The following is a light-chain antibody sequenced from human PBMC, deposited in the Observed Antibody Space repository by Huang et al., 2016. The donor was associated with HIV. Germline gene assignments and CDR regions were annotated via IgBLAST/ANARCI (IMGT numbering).Light chain of an antibody. J-gene: IGKJ2*01. CDR3: QHYRVWPPVYT. CDR1: QTVSSN. CDR2: AAS. V-gene: IGKV3-15*01. Sequence: EIVMTQPPATLSVSPGERATLSCRASQTVSSNLAWYQQKPGQAPRLLIYAASTRATDIPARFSGSGSGTEFTLTISSLQSEDFAVYYCQHYRVWPPVYTFGQGTKLEIK.